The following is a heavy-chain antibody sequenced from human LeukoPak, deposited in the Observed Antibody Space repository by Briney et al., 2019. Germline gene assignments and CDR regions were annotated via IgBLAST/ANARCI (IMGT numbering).Heavy chain of an antibody. CDR2: IKQDGSEK. Sequence: PGGSLRLSCAASGFTFSSYWMSWVRQAPGKGLEWVANIKQDGSEKYYVDSVKGRFTISRDSAKNSLYLQMNSLRAEDTAVYYCAYGRWLQYHAFDIWGQGTMVTVSS. V-gene: IGHV3-7*01. CDR1: GFTFSSYW. D-gene: IGHD5-24*01. CDR3: AYGRWLQYHAFDI. J-gene: IGHJ3*02.